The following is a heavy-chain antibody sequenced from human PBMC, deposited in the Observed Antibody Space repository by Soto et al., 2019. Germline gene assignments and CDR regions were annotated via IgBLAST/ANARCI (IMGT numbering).Heavy chain of an antibody. D-gene: IGHD6-19*01. V-gene: IGHV2-26*01. CDR3: ARRHLSVAVSHWFDP. J-gene: IGHJ5*02. CDR1: GLSITDSEMG. CDR2: IDSSGEK. Sequence: QVTLKESGPVLVKPTETLTLRCTVSGLSITDSEMGVSWIRQPPGKALEWLAHIDSSGEKSYRTFLKSRLTLSKDTSKSQIVLIMTKMDPADTAKYYSARRHLSVAVSHWFDPWGQGILVTVSS.